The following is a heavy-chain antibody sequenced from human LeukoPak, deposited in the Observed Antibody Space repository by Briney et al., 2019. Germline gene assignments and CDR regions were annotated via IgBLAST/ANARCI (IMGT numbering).Heavy chain of an antibody. Sequence: PSETLSLTCAVSGGSLSSTNWWSWVRQPPGKGLEWIGEIYHSGGTNYNPSLKNRVTISLDTSKNQFSLKLSSVTAADTAIYYCARSNRWSDKSGKYYVGAFDIWGQGTMVTVSS. V-gene: IGHV4-4*02. J-gene: IGHJ3*02. CDR2: IYHSGGT. D-gene: IGHD3-22*01. CDR1: GGSLSSTNW. CDR3: ARSNRWSDKSGKYYVGAFDI.